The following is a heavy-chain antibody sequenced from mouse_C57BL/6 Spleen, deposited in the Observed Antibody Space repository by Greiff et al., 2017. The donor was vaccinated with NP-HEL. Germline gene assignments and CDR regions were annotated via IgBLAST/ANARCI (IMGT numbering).Heavy chain of an antibody. CDR3: ARHYYGSSPIFDY. CDR1: GYSFTSYY. Sequence: QVQLQQSGPELVKPGASVKISCKASGYSFTSYYIHWVKQRPGQGLEWIGWIYPGSGNTKYNEKFKGKATLTADTSSSTAYMQLSSLTSEDSAVYYCARHYYGSSPIFDYWGQGTTLTVSS. D-gene: IGHD1-1*01. V-gene: IGHV1-66*01. J-gene: IGHJ2*01. CDR2: IYPGSGNT.